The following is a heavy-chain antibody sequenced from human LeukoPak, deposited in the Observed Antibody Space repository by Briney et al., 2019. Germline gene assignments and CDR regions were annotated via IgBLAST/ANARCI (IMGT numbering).Heavy chain of an antibody. CDR2: IHYSEST. J-gene: IGHJ4*02. CDR1: GGSIRSYY. V-gene: IGHV4-59*08. D-gene: IGHD6-19*01. Sequence: PSGTLSLTCTVSGGSIRSYYWGWIRQPPGKGLEWIGYIHYSESTKYNPSLKSRVTMSVDTSKNQFSLKLSSVTAADTAVYYCAAAIAVADYYFDYWGQGTLVTVSS. CDR3: AAAIAVADYYFDY.